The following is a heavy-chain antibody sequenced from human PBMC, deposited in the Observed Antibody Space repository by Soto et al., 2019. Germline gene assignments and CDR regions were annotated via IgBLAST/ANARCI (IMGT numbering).Heavy chain of an antibody. Sequence: GESLKISCNGSGYNFPTYWIAWVRQMPGKGLEWMGIFYPGDSDTRYSPSFQGQVTISADRSTSTVFLQWASLKASDTAVYFCARKDKSGYFNWFDPWGQGTLVTVSS. CDR1: GYNFPTYW. V-gene: IGHV5-51*01. CDR2: FYPGDSDT. D-gene: IGHD3-22*01. J-gene: IGHJ5*02. CDR3: ARKDKSGYFNWFDP.